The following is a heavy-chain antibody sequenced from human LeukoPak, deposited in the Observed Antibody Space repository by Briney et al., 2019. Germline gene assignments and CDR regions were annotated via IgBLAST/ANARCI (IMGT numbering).Heavy chain of an antibody. CDR2: IWYDGSNK. Sequence: GGSLRLSCAASGFTLSSYAMSWVRQAPGKGLEWVAVIWYDGSNKYYADSVKGRFTISKDNSRNTLDLQMNSLSAEDTAVYYCAKPYSGTFYSFDSWGQGALVTVSS. V-gene: IGHV3-33*06. J-gene: IGHJ4*02. D-gene: IGHD1-26*01. CDR3: AKPYSGTFYSFDS. CDR1: GFTLSSYA.